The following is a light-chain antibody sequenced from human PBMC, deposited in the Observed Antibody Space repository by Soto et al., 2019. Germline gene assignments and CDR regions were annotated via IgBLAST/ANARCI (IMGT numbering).Light chain of an antibody. CDR1: SSDIGNYNY. Sequence: QSVLTQPASVSGSPGQSITISCTGTSSDIGNYNYVSWHQQHPGKAPKLMIYEVSNRPSGVSNRFSGSKSGNTASLTISGLQAEDEADYYCSSYTSSSTLNYVFGTGTKV. CDR2: EVS. J-gene: IGLJ1*01. CDR3: SSYTSSSTLNYV. V-gene: IGLV2-14*01.